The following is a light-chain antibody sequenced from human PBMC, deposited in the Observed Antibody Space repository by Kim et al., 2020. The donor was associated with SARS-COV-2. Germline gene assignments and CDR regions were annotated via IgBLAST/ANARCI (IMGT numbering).Light chain of an antibody. CDR3: CSYAGSSTFDVV. CDR2: EVT. V-gene: IGLV2-23*02. CDR1: SSDVGSYNL. J-gene: IGLJ2*01. Sequence: SITLSCTGTSSDVGSYNLVSWYQQHPGKAPKLMIYEVTKRPSGVSNRFSGSKSGNTASLTISGLQAEDEADYYCCSYAGSSTFDVVFGGGTQLTV.